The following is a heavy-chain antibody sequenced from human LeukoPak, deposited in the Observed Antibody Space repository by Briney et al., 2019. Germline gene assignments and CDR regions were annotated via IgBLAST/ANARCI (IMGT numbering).Heavy chain of an antibody. CDR1: GGSISSYY. V-gene: IGHV4-59*01. CDR3: AGNRITMIVGAFDI. Sequence: SETLSLTCTVSGGSISSYYWSWIRQPPGKGLEWVGYIYYSGSSNYNPSLKSRVTISVDTSKNQFSLKLSSVTAADTAVYYCAGNRITMIVGAFDIWGQGTMVTVSS. D-gene: IGHD3-22*01. J-gene: IGHJ3*02. CDR2: IYYSGSS.